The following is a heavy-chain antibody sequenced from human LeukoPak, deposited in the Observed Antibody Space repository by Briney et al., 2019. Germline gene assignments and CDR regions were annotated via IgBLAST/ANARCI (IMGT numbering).Heavy chain of an antibody. J-gene: IGHJ4*02. CDR1: GFTFSSYA. CDR3: ARGGWFGELLRPFDY. D-gene: IGHD3-10*01. CDR2: ISGNGDNT. V-gene: IGHV3-23*01. Sequence: GGSLRLSCAASGFTFSSYAMSWVRQAPGKGLEWVSAISGNGDNTYYADSVKGRFTISRDNSKNTLYLQMNSLRADDTAVYYCARGGWFGELLRPFDYWGQGSLVTVSS.